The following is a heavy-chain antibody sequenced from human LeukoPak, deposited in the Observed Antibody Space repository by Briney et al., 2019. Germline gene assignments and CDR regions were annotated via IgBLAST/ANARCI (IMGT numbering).Heavy chain of an antibody. CDR2: INAGNGNT. CDR3: ARGTPSRKPDYYDSSWAWSY. D-gene: IGHD3-22*01. V-gene: IGHV1-3*01. CDR1: GYTFTSYA. Sequence: GASVKVSCKASGYTFTSYAMHWVRQAPGQRLEWMGWINAGNGNTKYSQKFQGRVTITADESTSTAYMELSSLRSEDTAVYYCARGTPSRKPDYYDSSWAWSYWGRGTLVTVSS. J-gene: IGHJ4*02.